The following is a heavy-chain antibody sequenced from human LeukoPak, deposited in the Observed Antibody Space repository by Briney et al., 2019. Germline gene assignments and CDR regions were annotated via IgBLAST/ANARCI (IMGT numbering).Heavy chain of an antibody. D-gene: IGHD5-12*01. CDR3: AKDREGLSSGYDLEYFDY. V-gene: IGHV3-7*05. J-gene: IGHJ4*02. CDR1: GFTFSNYW. Sequence: GGSLRLSCAASGFTFSNYWMNWVRQAPGKGLEWVANIKQDGSAKYYVDSVKGRFTISRDNAKNSLYLQMNSLRAEDTAVYYCAKDREGLSSGYDLEYFDYWGQGTLVTVSS. CDR2: IKQDGSAK.